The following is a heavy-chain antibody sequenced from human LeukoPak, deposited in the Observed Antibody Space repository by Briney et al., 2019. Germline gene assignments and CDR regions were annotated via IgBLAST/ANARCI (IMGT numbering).Heavy chain of an antibody. CDR1: GYTFTSYA. D-gene: IGHD6-19*01. J-gene: IGHJ1*01. CDR3: ARDVIAVAGYAEYFQH. Sequence: GASVKVSCKASGYTFTSYAMHWVGQAPGQRLEWMGWINAGNGNTKYSQKFQGRVTITRDTSASTAYMELSSLRSEDTAVYYCARDVIAVAGYAEYFQHWGQGTLVTVSS. V-gene: IGHV1-3*01. CDR2: INAGNGNT.